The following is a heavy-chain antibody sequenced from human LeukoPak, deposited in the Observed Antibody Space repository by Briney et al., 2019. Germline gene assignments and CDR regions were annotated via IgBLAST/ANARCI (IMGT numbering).Heavy chain of an antibody. Sequence: GGSLRLSCAASGFTFSTYNMNWVRQAPGKGLEWVSYISRSSGAMYNADSVKGRFTISRDNVKNSLSLQMNSLRAEDTAVYFCARVRGTHYYYYYMDVWGKGTTVTVSS. V-gene: IGHV3-48*04. CDR3: ARVRGTHYYYYYMDV. J-gene: IGHJ6*03. CDR2: ISRSSGAM. D-gene: IGHD3-10*01. CDR1: GFTFSTYN.